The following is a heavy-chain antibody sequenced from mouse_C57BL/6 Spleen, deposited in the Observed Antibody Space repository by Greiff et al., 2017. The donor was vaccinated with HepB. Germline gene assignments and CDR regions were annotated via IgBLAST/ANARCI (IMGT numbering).Heavy chain of an antibody. CDR1: GFTFSSYG. D-gene: IGHD1-1*02. J-gene: IGHJ4*01. CDR3: ARRRGDYDYDAMDY. CDR2: ISSGGSYT. V-gene: IGHV5-6*02. Sequence: EVKLMESGGDLVKPGGSLKLSCAASGFTFSSYGMSWVRQTPDKRLEWVATISSGGSYTYYPDSVKGRFTISRDNAKNTLYLQMSSLKSEDTAMYYCARRRGDYDYDAMDYWGQGTSVTVSS.